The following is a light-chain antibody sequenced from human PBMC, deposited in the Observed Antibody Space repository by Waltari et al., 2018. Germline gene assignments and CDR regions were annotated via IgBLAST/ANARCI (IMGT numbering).Light chain of an antibody. CDR2: RND. V-gene: IGLV1-44*01. J-gene: IGLJ3*02. CDR3: ASWDDSLNGRWE. Sequence: QSVLTQPPSASGTPGQRVTIACSGSSSNIGSNGVNWYQQVPGTTPKLLIYRNDQRPSGVPDRFSGSKSGTSASLAISGLRPEDEAEYYCASWDDSLNGRWEFGGGTKVTVL. CDR1: SSNIGSNG.